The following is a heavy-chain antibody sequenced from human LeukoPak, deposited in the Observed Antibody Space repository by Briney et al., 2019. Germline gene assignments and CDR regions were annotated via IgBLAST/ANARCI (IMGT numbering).Heavy chain of an antibody. D-gene: IGHD6-13*01. CDR2: INPNSGGT. CDR3: ARTQAAADYYYYGMDV. J-gene: IGHJ6*02. Sequence: ASVKVSCKASGYTFTGYYMHWVRQAPGQGLEWMGWINPNSGGTNYAQKFQGRVTMTRDTSISTAYMELSRLRSDDTAVYYCARTQAAADYYYYGMDVWGQRTTVTVSS. CDR1: GYTFTGYY. V-gene: IGHV1-2*02.